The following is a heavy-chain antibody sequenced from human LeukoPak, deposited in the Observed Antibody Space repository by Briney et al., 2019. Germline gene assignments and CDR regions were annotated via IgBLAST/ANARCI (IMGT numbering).Heavy chain of an antibody. D-gene: IGHD3-10*01. J-gene: IGHJ4*02. CDR2: IIPIFGTA. Sequence: ASVKVSCKASGGTFSSYAISWVRQAPGQGLEWMGGIIPIFGTANYAQKFQGRVTITADESTSTAYMELSSLRSEDTAVYYCARDPGSGSYYGFDYWGQGTLVTVSS. CDR3: ARDPGSGSYYGFDY. V-gene: IGHV1-69*13. CDR1: GGTFSSYA.